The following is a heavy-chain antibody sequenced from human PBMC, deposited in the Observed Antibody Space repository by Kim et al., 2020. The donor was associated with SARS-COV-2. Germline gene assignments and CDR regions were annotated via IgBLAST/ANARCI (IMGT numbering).Heavy chain of an antibody. CDR1: GYSFTSYW. CDR3: ARHVWGYSSGWYYYYGMDV. Sequence: GESLKISCKGSGYSFTSYWIGWVRQMPGKGLEWMGIIYPGDSDTRYIPSFQGQVTISADKSISTAYLQWSSLKASDTAMYYCARHVWGYSSGWYYYYGMDVWGQGTTVTVSS. J-gene: IGHJ6*02. D-gene: IGHD6-19*01. V-gene: IGHV5-51*01. CDR2: IYPGDSDT.